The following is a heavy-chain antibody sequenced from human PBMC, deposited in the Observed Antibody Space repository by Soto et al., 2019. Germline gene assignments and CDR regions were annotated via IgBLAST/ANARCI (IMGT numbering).Heavy chain of an antibody. J-gene: IGHJ2*01. D-gene: IGHD3-9*01. CDR2: INDRGSI. V-gene: IGHV4-34*01. CDR3: ARESHDILTGPPWVWYFDL. Sequence: QVQLQQWGAGPLRPLETLSLTCGVSGGSFSGYYWAWIRQSPGKGLEWIGEINDRGSINYNPSLKSRVSISFDVSKKHYSLNLRAVAAADTAVYYCARESHDILTGPPWVWYFDLWGRGTLVTVSS. CDR1: GGSFSGYY.